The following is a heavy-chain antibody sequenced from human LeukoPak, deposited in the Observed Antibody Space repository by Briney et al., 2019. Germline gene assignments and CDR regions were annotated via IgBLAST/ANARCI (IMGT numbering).Heavy chain of an antibody. CDR2: ISAYNGNT. D-gene: IGHD6-19*01. Sequence: ASVKVSCKASGYTFTSYGISWVRQAPGQGLEWMGWISAYNGNTNYAQKFQGRVTMTRDTSISTAYMELSRLRSDDTAVYYCARGWVAGNGYFDYWGQGTLVTVSS. J-gene: IGHJ4*02. CDR1: GYTFTSYG. V-gene: IGHV1-18*01. CDR3: ARGWVAGNGYFDY.